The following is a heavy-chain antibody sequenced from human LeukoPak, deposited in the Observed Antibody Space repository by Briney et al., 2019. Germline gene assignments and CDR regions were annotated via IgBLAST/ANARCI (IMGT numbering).Heavy chain of an antibody. V-gene: IGHV3-23*01. Sequence: GGSLRLSCAASGFTFSSFVMSWVRQAPGKGLEWVSGISGSGDSTYYADSMRGRITISRDNAKNTLYLQMNSLRAEDTAVYYCAKDPDCTSGVCYTFFDYWGQGTLVTVSS. D-gene: IGHD2-8*01. J-gene: IGHJ4*02. CDR3: AKDPDCTSGVCYTFFDY. CDR2: ISGSGDST. CDR1: GFTFSSFV.